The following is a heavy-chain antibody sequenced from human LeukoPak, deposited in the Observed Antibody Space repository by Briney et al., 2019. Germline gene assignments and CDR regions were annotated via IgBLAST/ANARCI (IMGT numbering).Heavy chain of an antibody. CDR3: ARDGGEGSGSFSPNFPKDFDY. V-gene: IGHV3-7*01. J-gene: IGHJ4*02. Sequence: GGSLRLSCAASGFTFSSYWMSWVRQAPGKGLEWVANIKQDGSEKYYVDSVKGRFTISRDNAKNSLYLQMNSLRAEDTAVYYCARDGGEGSGSFSPNFPKDFDYWGQGTLVTVSS. CDR2: IKQDGSEK. CDR1: GFTFSSYW. D-gene: IGHD3-10*01.